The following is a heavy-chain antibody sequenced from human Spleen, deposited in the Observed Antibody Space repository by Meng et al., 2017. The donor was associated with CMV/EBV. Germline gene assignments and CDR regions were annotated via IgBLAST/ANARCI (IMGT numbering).Heavy chain of an antibody. Sequence: TFTDYYIHWVRQAPGQGLEWMGWINPNIGGTNYAQKFQGRVTMTRDTSITTAYMQLSRLRSDDTAVYYCARDPSHCSSTSCYGWFDPWGQGTLVTVSS. D-gene: IGHD2-2*01. V-gene: IGHV1-2*02. CDR2: INPNIGGT. J-gene: IGHJ5*02. CDR3: ARDPSHCSSTSCYGWFDP. CDR1: TFTDYY.